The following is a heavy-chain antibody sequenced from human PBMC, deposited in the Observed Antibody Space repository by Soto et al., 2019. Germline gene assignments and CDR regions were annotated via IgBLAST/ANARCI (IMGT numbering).Heavy chain of an antibody. D-gene: IGHD3-22*01. J-gene: IGHJ1*01. CDR2: IDPSDSYT. V-gene: IGHV5-10-1*01. CDR1: GYSFTSYW. CDR3: AVYDSSGYGAEYFQH. Sequence: EVQLVQSGAEVKKPGESLRISCKGSGYSFTSYWISWVRQMPGKGLEWMGRIDPSDSYTNYSPSFQGHVTISADKSISTAYLQWSSLKASDTAMYYCAVYDSSGYGAEYFQHWGQGTLVTVSS.